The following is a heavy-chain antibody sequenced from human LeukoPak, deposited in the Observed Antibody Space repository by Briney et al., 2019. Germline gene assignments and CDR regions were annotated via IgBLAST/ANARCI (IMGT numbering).Heavy chain of an antibody. CDR2: ITSSGAGT. D-gene: IGHD5-24*01. J-gene: IGHJ4*02. CDR3: AKDREKQFQTWQQFCFGS. Sequence: GGSLRPSCAASEFLFSNSHMSWVRQAPGKGLEWVSTITSSGAGTYYADSVKGRFTISRDNSKNTMSLQMNSLRAEDTAVYYCAKDREKQFQTWQQFCFGSWGQGTLVTVSS. CDR1: EFLFSNSH. V-gene: IGHV3-23*01.